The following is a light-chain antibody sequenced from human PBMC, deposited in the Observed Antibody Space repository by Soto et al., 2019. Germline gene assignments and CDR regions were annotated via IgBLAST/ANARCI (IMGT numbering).Light chain of an antibody. CDR3: QQYNSYRA. V-gene: IGKV1-5*03. CDR1: QSVSIR. J-gene: IGKJ1*01. CDR2: RAS. Sequence: DIQMTQSPSTLSASVGDRVTITCRASQSVSIRLAWYQHKAGKAPNLLIHRASSLEDGVSSRFSGSGSGTGFTLTISSLQPDDSATYYCQQYNSYRAFGQGTKVEIK.